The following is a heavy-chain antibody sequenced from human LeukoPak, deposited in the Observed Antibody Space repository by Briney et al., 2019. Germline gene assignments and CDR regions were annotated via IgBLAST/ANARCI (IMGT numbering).Heavy chain of an antibody. CDR2: TWYDGSNK. D-gene: IGHD3-10*01. CDR3: ARDRAHEFDY. CDR1: GFTFSSDG. Sequence: PGGSLRLSWAASGFTFSSDGMHGVPQAPGRGQGWVAVTWYDGSNKYYADSVNGRFTNSRDNSKNTLYLQMNSLRAEETAVYYCARDRAHEFDYWGQGALVTVSS. V-gene: IGHV3-33*01. J-gene: IGHJ4*02.